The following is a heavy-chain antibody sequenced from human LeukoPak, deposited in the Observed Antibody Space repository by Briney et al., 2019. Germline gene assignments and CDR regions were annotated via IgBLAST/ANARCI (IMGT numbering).Heavy chain of an antibody. CDR3: ARIIGAFGTYRYDS. V-gene: IGHV3-7*01. CDR2: INQEGSER. Sequence: GGSLRLSCEVSGFIFSSYWMSWVRQAPGKGLEWVGNINQEGSERNHGDSVNGRFTISRDNAENSLYLQMNSLRAADTAVYYCARIIGAFGTYRYDSCGQGTLVSVSS. J-gene: IGHJ4*02. D-gene: IGHD3-16*02. CDR1: GFIFSSYW.